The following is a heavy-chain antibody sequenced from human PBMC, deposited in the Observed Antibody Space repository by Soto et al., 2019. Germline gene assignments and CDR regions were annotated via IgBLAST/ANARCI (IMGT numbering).Heavy chain of an antibody. CDR3: AREGQAPYYYYGMDV. Sequence: QVQVVQSGDEVKKPGASVKVSCKASGYTFTNYGFSWVRQAPGQGLEWMGGISGYNGNTKYAEKFQGRVTMTTDTSTSTAHMELRSLTSDDTAVYYCAREGQAPYYYYGMDVWGQGTAVTVSS. J-gene: IGHJ6*02. CDR1: GYTFTNYG. V-gene: IGHV1-18*01. CDR2: ISGYNGNT.